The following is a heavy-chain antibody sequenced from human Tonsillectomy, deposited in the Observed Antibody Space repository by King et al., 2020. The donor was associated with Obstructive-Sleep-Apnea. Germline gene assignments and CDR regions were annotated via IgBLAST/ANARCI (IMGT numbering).Heavy chain of an antibody. CDR1: GGSISSYY. J-gene: IGHJ6*02. V-gene: IGHV4-59*01. CDR2: IYYSGST. Sequence: VQLQESGPGLVKPSETLSLTCTVSGGSISSYYWSWIRQPPGKGLEWIGYIYYSGSTNYNPSPKSRVTISVYTSKNQFSLKLCSVTAADTAVYYCARDTAMDLYYYYGMDVWGQGTTVTVSS. D-gene: IGHD5-18*01. CDR3: ARDTAMDLYYYYGMDV.